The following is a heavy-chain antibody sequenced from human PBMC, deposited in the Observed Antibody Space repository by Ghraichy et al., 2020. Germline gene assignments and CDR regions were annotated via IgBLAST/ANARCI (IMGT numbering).Heavy chain of an antibody. CDR1: GFTFSSYS. J-gene: IGHJ6*02. CDR2: ITSSSRSK. CDR3: ARGSKVVRFYYYDGMDV. D-gene: IGHD4-23*01. Sequence: GVSLRLSCVGSGFTFSSYSMNWVRQSPGKGLEWVSYITSSSRSKFYADSVKGRFTISRDNAQNSLSLQMNSLRDEDTAVYYCARGSKVVRFYYYDGMDVWGQGTTVTVSS. V-gene: IGHV3-48*02.